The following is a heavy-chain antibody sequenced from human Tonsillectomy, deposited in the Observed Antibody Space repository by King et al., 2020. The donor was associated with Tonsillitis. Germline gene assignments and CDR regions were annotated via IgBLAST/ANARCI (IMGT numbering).Heavy chain of an antibody. CDR2: INHSGST. D-gene: IGHD2-15*01. CDR3: ARGRVVVAAKGNWFDP. J-gene: IGHJ5*02. CDR1: GGSFSGYY. Sequence: VQLQQWGAGLLKPSETLSLTCAVYGGSFSGYYWSWIRQPPGKGLEWIGEINHSGSTNYNPSLKSRVTVSVDTSKNQFSLKLSSVPAADTAVYYCARGRVVVAAKGNWFDPWGQGTLVTVSS. V-gene: IGHV4-34*01.